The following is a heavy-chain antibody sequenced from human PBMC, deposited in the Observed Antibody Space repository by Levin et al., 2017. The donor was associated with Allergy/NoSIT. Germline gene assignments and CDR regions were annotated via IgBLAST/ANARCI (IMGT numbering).Heavy chain of an antibody. V-gene: IGHV3-23*01. CDR3: AKRDYYDTSGYSPLFDS. J-gene: IGHJ4*02. Sequence: GGSLRLSCAASGFSFSSYAMSWVRQAPGKGLEWVSGISGSGVKTYYADPAKGRFTISRDNSENTLYLQMNSLRAEDTALYYCAKRDYYDTSGYSPLFDSWGQGTLVTVSS. CDR2: ISGSGVKT. D-gene: IGHD3-22*01. CDR1: GFSFSSYA.